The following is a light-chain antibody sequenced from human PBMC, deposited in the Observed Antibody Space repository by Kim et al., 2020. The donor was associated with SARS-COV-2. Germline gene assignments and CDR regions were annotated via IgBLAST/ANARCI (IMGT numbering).Light chain of an antibody. J-gene: IGLJ2*01. CDR1: SSNIGSNT. CDR3: SVWDDSLIAVL. V-gene: IGLV1-44*01. CDR2: VNN. Sequence: GQRVTISCSGSSSNIGSNTVNWYQQLPGTAPKLLTYVNNQRPSGVPDRISGSKSGTSASLAISGLQSEDEADYYCSVWDDSLIAVLFGGGTQLTVL.